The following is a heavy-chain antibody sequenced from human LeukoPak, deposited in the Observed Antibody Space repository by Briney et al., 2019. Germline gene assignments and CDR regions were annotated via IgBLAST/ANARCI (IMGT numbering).Heavy chain of an antibody. CDR1: GGTFSSYA. CDR2: IIPILGIA. D-gene: IGHD3-10*01. CDR3: ARDDFGDASKDAAIRPAAPDY. Sequence: GSSVKVSCKASGGTFSSYAISWVRQAPGQGLEWMGRIIPILGIANYAQKFQGRVTITADKSTSTAYMELSSLRSEDTAVYYCARDDFGDASKDAAIRPAAPDYWGQGTLVTVSS. J-gene: IGHJ4*02. V-gene: IGHV1-69*04.